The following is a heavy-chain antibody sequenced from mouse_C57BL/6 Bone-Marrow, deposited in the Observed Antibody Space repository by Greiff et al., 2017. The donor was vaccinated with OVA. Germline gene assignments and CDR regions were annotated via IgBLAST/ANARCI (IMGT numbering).Heavy chain of an antibody. CDR2: IWGGGST. CDR3: SKRDYLYWDFDV. Sequence: QVQLKESGPGLVAPSQSLSITCTVSGFSLTSYGVDWVRPPPGKGLAWLGVIWGGGSTNYYSAIMSRLGMITEYAMSHASLKMTSLQTDDKATDYCSKRDYLYWDFDVWGTGTTVTVSS. V-gene: IGHV2-9*01. D-gene: IGHD5-5*01. J-gene: IGHJ1*03. CDR1: GFSLTSYG.